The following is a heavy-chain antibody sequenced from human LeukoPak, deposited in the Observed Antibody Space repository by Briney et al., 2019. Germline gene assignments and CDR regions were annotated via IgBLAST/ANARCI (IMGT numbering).Heavy chain of an antibody. Sequence: SETLPLTCAVYGGSFSGYYWSWIRQPPGKGLEWIGEINHSGSTNYNPSLKSRVTISVDTSKNQFSLKLSSVTAADTAVYYCARANAGGLDYWGQGTLVTVSS. CDR2: INHSGST. J-gene: IGHJ4*02. D-gene: IGHD1-1*01. CDR3: ARANAGGLDY. V-gene: IGHV4-34*01. CDR1: GGSFSGYY.